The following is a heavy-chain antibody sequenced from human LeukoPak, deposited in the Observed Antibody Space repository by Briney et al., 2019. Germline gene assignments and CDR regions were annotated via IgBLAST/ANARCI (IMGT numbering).Heavy chain of an antibody. CDR2: INHSGST. J-gene: IGHJ5*02. CDR3: ARTHVLLWFGELFGTGRWFDP. V-gene: IGHV4-34*01. Sequence: SETLSLTCAVYDGSFSGYYWSWIRQPPGKGLEWIGEINHSGSTNYNPSLKSRVTISVDTSKNQFSLKLSSVTAADTAVYYCARTHVLLWFGELFGTGRWFDPWGQGTLVTVSS. D-gene: IGHD3-10*01. CDR1: DGSFSGYY.